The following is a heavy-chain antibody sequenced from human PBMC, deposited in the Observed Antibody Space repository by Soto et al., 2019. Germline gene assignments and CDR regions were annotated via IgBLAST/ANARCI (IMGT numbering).Heavy chain of an antibody. D-gene: IGHD5-12*01. J-gene: IGHJ4*02. CDR1: GFTFSSCA. CDR2: IIDSGTST. V-gene: IGHV3-23*01. CDR3: ARDLRYSGYDGFYFDY. Sequence: GGSLRLSCAASGFTFSSCAMGWVRQAPGKGLEWVSDIIDSGTSTYYADSVRGRFTISRDNSKNSLYLKMNSLRAEDTAVYFCARDLRYSGYDGFYFDYWGQGTLVTVSS.